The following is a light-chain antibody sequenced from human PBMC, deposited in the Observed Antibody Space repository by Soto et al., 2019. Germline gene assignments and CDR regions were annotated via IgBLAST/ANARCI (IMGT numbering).Light chain of an antibody. J-gene: IGKJ1*01. CDR1: QSVYSN. V-gene: IGKV3-15*01. Sequence: IVMTQSPATLSVSPGERATLSCRASQSVYSNLAWYQQKPGQAPRLLIYGTSTRATGVPARFSGSGSGTEFTLTISSLQSEDFAVYYRQHYNDWPQTFGQGTKVDIK. CDR3: QHYNDWPQT. CDR2: GTS.